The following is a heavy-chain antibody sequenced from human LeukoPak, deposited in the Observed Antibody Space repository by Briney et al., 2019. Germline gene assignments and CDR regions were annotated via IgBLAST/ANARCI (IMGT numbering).Heavy chain of an antibody. D-gene: IGHD5-18*01. V-gene: IGHV3-23*01. CDR1: GFTFSSCA. Sequence: GGSLRLSCAASGFTFSSCAMSWVRQAPGKGLEWVSAISGSGGSTYYADSVKGRFTISRDNSKNTLYLQMNSLRAEDTAVHYCAKVREDTAMVPLFDYWGQGTLVTVSS. CDR3: AKVREDTAMVPLFDY. J-gene: IGHJ4*02. CDR2: ISGSGGST.